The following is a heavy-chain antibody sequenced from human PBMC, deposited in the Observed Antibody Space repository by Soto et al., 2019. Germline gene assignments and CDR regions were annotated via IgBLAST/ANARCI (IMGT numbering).Heavy chain of an antibody. D-gene: IGHD2-2*01. V-gene: IGHV3-11*01. CDR2: ISSSGSTI. Sequence: QVQLVESGGGLVKPGGSLRLSCAASGFTFSDYYMSWIRQAPGKGLEWVSYISSSGSTIYYADSVKGRFTISRDNAKNSLYLQMNSLRAEDTAVYYCARDQYRYSLCSSTSCGIDPWGQGTLVTVSS. CDR1: GFTFSDYY. CDR3: ARDQYRYSLCSSTSCGIDP. J-gene: IGHJ5*02.